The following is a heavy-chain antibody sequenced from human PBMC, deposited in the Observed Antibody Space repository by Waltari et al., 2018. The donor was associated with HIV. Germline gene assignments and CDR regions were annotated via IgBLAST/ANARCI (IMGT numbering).Heavy chain of an antibody. CDR1: TSSFRTDW. CDR2: INGDGNDI. J-gene: IGHJ4*02. D-gene: IGHD6-19*01. Sequence: EVPLVESGGGLVQPGGSLRLACQASTSSFRTDWMQWIRQAPGKGLLWVSYINGDGNDIDYADSVKGRFAISRDNTKKTLYLEMNSLRAEDTAVYYCVGGGGWLIDYWGQGTLVTVSS. V-gene: IGHV3-74*01. CDR3: VGGGGWLIDY.